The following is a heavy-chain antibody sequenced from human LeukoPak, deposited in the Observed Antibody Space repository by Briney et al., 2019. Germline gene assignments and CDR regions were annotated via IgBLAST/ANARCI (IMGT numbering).Heavy chain of an antibody. CDR2: SYVGGAT. Sequence: PGGSLRLSCAVSGFSVTNNYMSWVRQAPGKGLEWVSVSYVGGATYYADSVKGRFTISRDNSENTLYLQMKSLRAKDTAVYYCARGDGYNFFDYWGQGTLVTVSS. D-gene: IGHD5-24*01. V-gene: IGHV3-53*01. CDR1: GFSVTNNY. J-gene: IGHJ4*02. CDR3: ARGDGYNFFDY.